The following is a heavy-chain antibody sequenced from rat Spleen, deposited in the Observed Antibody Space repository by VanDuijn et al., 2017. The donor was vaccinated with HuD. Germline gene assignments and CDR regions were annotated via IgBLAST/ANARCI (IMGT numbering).Heavy chain of an antibody. D-gene: IGHD1-1*01. CDR1: GFTFNNYW. CDR2: VTNTGGGT. J-gene: IGHJ1*01. CDR3: ARRRYYYRVPGWYFDL. Sequence: EVQLVESGGGLVQPGRSLKLSCVASGFTFNNYWMTWIRQAPGKGLEWVASVTNTGGGTYYPDSVKGRFTISRDNAKNTLYLQMNSLRSEDTGTYYCARRRYYYRVPGWYFDLWGPGTTVTVSS. V-gene: IGHV5-31*01.